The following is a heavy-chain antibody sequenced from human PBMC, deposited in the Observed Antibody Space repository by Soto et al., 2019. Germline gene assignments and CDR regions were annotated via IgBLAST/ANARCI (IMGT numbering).Heavy chain of an antibody. CDR1: GFTFSDYR. J-gene: IGHJ4*02. CDR2: ISTGSRTI. Sequence: AGGALRLSCAASGFTFSDYRMNLGRQAPGKGLEWVSYISTGSRTIYYADSVEGRFTISRDNAKNSLYLQMNSLRAEHTPVYYCARYPMHNILTGNYYFASWGQXSLVTVSS. CDR3: ARYPMHNILTGNYYFAS. D-gene: IGHD3-9*01. V-gene: IGHV3-48*01.